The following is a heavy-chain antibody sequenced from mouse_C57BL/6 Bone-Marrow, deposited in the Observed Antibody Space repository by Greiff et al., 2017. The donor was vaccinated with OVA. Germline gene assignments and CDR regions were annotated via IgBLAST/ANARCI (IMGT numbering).Heavy chain of an antibody. Sequence: EVQLVDSYFFFFPPSPPTTPSCPALGFTFSDYYMAWVRQVPEKGLEWVANINYDGSSTYYLDSLKSRFIISRDNAKHILYLQMRSLKSEYTATYYCARFYDGYYDWYFDVWGTGTTVTVSS. J-gene: IGHJ1*03. D-gene: IGHD2-3*01. CDR2: INYDGSST. CDR1: GFTFSDYY. V-gene: IGHV5-16*01. CDR3: ARFYDGYYDWYFDV.